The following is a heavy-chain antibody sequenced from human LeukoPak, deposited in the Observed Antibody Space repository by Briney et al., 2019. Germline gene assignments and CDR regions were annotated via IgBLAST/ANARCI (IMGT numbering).Heavy chain of an antibody. CDR3: AKNELLWFGEFDAFDI. D-gene: IGHD3-10*01. CDR1: GFTFSSYG. CDR2: IWYDGSNK. J-gene: IGHJ3*02. V-gene: IGHV3-33*06. Sequence: GRSLRLSCAASGFTFSSYGMHWVRQAPGKGLEWVAVIWYDGSNKYYADSVKGRFTISRDNSKNMLYLQTNSLRAEDTAVYYCAKNELLWFGEFDAFDIWGQGTMVTVSS.